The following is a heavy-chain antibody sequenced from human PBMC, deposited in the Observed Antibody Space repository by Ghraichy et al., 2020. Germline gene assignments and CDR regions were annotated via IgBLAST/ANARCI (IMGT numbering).Heavy chain of an antibody. J-gene: IGHJ4*02. V-gene: IGHV3-33*01. CDR1: GFRFNKYG. CDR2: IWYDGSQK. Sequence: GGSLRLSCAASGFRFNKYGMHWVRQAPGKGPEWVAVIWYDGSQKYYTDSVRGRFTISRDDSENTLYLQMNSLTVEDTAIYFCAREETGRCLEYWGQGTLVTVSS. CDR3: AREETGRCLEY. D-gene: IGHD1-1*01.